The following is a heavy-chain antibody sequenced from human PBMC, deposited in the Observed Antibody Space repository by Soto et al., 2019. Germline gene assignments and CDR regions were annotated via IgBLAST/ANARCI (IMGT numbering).Heavy chain of an antibody. J-gene: IGHJ4*02. V-gene: IGHV3-53*01. CDR1: GFTVTDNH. CDR2: IYYNGNT. D-gene: IGHD5-18*01. Sequence: VQLVESGGGLVQPGGSLRLSCAGSGFTVTDNHMTWVRQAPGRGPEWVSTIYYNGNTFHADSVWGRFTISRDTSKNMLFLHMNSLRAEDTAVYYCATGGDTAKDGYWGQGTLVTVSS. CDR3: ATGGDTAKDGY.